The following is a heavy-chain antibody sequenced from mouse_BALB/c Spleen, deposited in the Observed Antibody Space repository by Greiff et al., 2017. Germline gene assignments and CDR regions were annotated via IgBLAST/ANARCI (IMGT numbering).Heavy chain of an antibody. V-gene: IGHV2-6-7*01. CDR2: IWGDGST. CDR1: GFSLTGYG. CDR3: ARANWEYYYAMDY. Sequence: QVQLKQSGPGLVAPSQSLSITCTVSGFSLTGYGVNWVRQPPGKGLEWLGMIWGDGSTDYNSALKSRLSISKDNSKSQVFLKMNSLQTDDTARYYCARANWEYYYAMDYWGQGTSVTVSS. D-gene: IGHD4-1*01. J-gene: IGHJ4*01.